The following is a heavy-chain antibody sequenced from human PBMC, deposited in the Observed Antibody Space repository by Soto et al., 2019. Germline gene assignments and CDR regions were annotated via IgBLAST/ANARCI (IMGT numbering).Heavy chain of an antibody. CDR2: IYYRGST. D-gene: IGHD1-26*01. Sequence: SETLSLTCTVSCGSISSYYWNWIRQPPGKGLEWIGYIYYRGSTNYKSSLKSRVTMSMDTSKNQFSLKVTSVTAADTAVYYCAREESIVGPTGHFQYWGPGTLVTVSS. J-gene: IGHJ1*01. CDR3: AREESIVGPTGHFQY. CDR1: CGSISSYY. V-gene: IGHV4-59*01.